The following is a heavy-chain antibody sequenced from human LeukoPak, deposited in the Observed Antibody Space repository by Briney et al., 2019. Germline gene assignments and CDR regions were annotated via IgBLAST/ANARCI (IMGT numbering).Heavy chain of an antibody. V-gene: IGHV4-59*01. Sequence: PSETLSLTCTVSGGSISNYYWSWLRQPPGKGLEWIGYIYYRGSTNYNPSLKSQVTISVDKSKNQFSLKLSFVTAADTAMYYCARSDYHNSGSHTVFDAFDIWGQGTRVTVSS. D-gene: IGHD3-10*01. CDR2: IYYRGST. J-gene: IGHJ3*02. CDR1: GGSISNYY. CDR3: ARSDYHNSGSHTVFDAFDI.